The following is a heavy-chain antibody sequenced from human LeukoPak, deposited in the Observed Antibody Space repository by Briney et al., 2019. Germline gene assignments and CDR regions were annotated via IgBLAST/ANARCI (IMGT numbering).Heavy chain of an antibody. V-gene: IGHV4-34*01. CDR2: INHSGST. Sequence: SETLSLTCAVYGGSFSGYYWSWIRQPPGKGLEWIGEINHSGSTNYNPSLKSRVTISVDTSKNQFSLKLSSVTAADTAVYYCARAGLYGSGSYYRFFAYWGQGTLVTVSS. D-gene: IGHD3-10*01. CDR3: ARAGLYGSGSYYRFFAY. CDR1: GGSFSGYY. J-gene: IGHJ4*02.